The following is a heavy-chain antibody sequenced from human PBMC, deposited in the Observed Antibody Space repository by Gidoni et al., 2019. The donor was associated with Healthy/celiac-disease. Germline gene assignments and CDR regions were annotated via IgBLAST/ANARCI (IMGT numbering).Heavy chain of an antibody. CDR1: GGSISSGGYS. CDR3: ARVKNDVGHDAFDI. Sequence: QLQLQESGSGLVKPSQTLSLTCAVSGGSISSGGYSWSWIRQPPGKGLEWIGYIYHSGSTYYNPSLKSRVTISVDRSKNQFSLKLSSVTAADTAVYYCARVKNDVGHDAFDIWGQGTMVTVSS. CDR2: IYHSGST. J-gene: IGHJ3*02. D-gene: IGHD1-1*01. V-gene: IGHV4-30-2*01.